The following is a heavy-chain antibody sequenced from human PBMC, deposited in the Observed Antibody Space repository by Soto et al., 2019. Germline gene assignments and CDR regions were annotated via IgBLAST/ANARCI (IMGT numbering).Heavy chain of an antibody. CDR1: GFTVSSNY. D-gene: IGHD1-26*01. V-gene: IGHV3-66*01. Sequence: PGGSLRLCCSASGFTVSSNYMSWVSQAPGKGLEWIAIIYSAGNTYYADSVKGRFTISRDNSKNTLYLQMNSLGAEDTAVYYCARDFVVGGPTINYYYGMDVWGQGTTVTVSS. J-gene: IGHJ6*02. CDR2: IYSAGNT. CDR3: ARDFVVGGPTINYYYGMDV.